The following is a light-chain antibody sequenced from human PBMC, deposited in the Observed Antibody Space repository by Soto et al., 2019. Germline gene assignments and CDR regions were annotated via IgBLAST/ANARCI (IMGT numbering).Light chain of an antibody. CDR3: QQYNSYWT. J-gene: IGKJ1*01. Sequence: DIVLTQSPATLSLSRGERSTLSCRASQSVSSYLLWYQQKPGQTPRLLIYDASNRATGIPARFSGSGSETDFTLTISSLQPDDFATYYCQQYNSYWTFGQGTKVDIK. CDR2: DAS. CDR1: QSVSSY. V-gene: IGKV3-11*01.